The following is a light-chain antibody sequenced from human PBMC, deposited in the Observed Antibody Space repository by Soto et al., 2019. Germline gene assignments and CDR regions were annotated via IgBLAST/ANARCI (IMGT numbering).Light chain of an antibody. CDR1: SSDVGYYDY. J-gene: IGLJ1*01. Sequence: SALTQPPSASGFPGQSVTISCTGTSSDVGYYDYVSWYQQQPGKAPKLVIYEVTKRPSGVPDRVSASKSGNTASLTVSGLRAEDEADYYCSSYTSSSTLFGTGTKVTVL. CDR2: EVT. CDR3: SSYTSSSTL. V-gene: IGLV2-8*01.